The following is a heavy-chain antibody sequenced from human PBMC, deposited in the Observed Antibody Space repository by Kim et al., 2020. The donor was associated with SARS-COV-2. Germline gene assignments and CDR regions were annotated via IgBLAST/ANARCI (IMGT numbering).Heavy chain of an antibody. CDR2: IYNDGSKK. V-gene: IGHV3-33*01. J-gene: IGHJ4*02. Sequence: GGSLRLSCAASGFTFSDYGMHWVRQAPGKGLEWVAVIYNDGSKKYYADSVKGRFTISRDSSMDMVYMQMNSLRAEDTAVYYCARDKRSGFHDYWGQGIQV. CDR3: ARDKRSGFHDY. D-gene: IGHD3-3*01. CDR1: GFTFSDYG.